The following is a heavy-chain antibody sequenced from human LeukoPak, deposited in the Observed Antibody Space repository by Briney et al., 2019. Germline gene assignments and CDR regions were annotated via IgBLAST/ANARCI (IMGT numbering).Heavy chain of an antibody. D-gene: IGHD6-19*01. V-gene: IGHV4-4*07. CDR3: ARRDTSSGWSFDY. CDR1: GGSISNYH. Sequence: SETLSLTCTVSGGSISNYHWSWIRQPAGKGLEWIGQIHTSGSTNYNPPLKSRVSMSIDTTEDQVSLTIRSVTAADTAFYYCARRDTSSGWSFDYWGKGTLVTVSS. CDR2: IHTSGST. J-gene: IGHJ4*02.